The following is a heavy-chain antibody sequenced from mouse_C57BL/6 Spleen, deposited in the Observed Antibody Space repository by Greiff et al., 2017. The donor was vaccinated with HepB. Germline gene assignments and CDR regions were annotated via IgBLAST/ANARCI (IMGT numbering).Heavy chain of an antibody. Sequence: VQLKESGPGLVKPSQSLSLTCSVTGYSITSGYYWNWIRQFPGNKLEWMGYISYDGSNNYNPTLKNRISITRDTSKNQFVLKLNSVTTEDTATDYYARKYGSSSPYAMDYWGQGTSVTVSS. J-gene: IGHJ4*01. V-gene: IGHV3-6*01. CDR1: GYSITSGYY. CDR3: ARKYGSSSPYAMDY. D-gene: IGHD1-1*01. CDR2: ISYDGSN.